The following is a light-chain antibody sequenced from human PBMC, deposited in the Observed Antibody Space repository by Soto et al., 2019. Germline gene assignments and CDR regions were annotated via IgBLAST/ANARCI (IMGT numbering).Light chain of an antibody. J-gene: IGKJ1*01. Sequence: EIVMTQSPFSLPVTPGQPASISCRSGQSLLHSNGHKYLDWYLQKPGQSPQLLIYLGSNRASGVPDRFSGSGLGTDFTLKISRVEAEDVGVYYCMQALQTPTFGQGTKVDIK. CDR3: MQALQTPT. CDR1: QSLLHSNGHKY. CDR2: LGS. V-gene: IGKV2-28*01.